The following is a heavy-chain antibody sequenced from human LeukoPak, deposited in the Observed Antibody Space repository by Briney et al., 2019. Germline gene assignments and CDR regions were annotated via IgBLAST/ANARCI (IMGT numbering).Heavy chain of an antibody. CDR3: ARMLGSFKRYSFDY. D-gene: IGHD1-26*01. CDR2: ISYDGSNK. J-gene: IGHJ4*02. CDR1: GFTFSSYA. Sequence: GRSLRLSCAASGFTFSSYAMHWVRQAPGKGLEWVAVISYDGSNKYYADSVKGRFTISRDNSKNTLYLQMNSLRAEDTAVYYCARMLGSFKRYSFDYWGQGTLVTVSS. V-gene: IGHV3-30-3*01.